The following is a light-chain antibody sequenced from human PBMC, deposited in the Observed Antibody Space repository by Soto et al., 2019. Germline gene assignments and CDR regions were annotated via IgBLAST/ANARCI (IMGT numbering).Light chain of an antibody. CDR1: SNDIGRYNY. V-gene: IGLV2-14*01. J-gene: IGLJ3*02. Sequence: QSALTQPASVSGSPGQSITISCTGASNDIGRYNYVSWFQQHPDKAPKLIIYEVSNRLSGVSHRFSGSKSGNTASLSISGLQAEDEADYYCTSYTSSSRWVFGGGTKLTVL. CDR3: TSYTSSSRWV. CDR2: EVS.